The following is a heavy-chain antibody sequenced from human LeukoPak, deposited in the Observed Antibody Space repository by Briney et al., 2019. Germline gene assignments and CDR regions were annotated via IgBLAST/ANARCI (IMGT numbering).Heavy chain of an antibody. CDR3: ARDVCSGGSCYSGTFDY. D-gene: IGHD2-15*01. CDR2: INPNSGGT. J-gene: IGHJ4*02. CDR1: GYTFTCYY. V-gene: IGHV1-2*02. Sequence: ASVKVSCKASGYTFTCYYMHWVRQAPGRGLEWMGWINPNSGGTNYAQKFQGRVTMTRDTSISTAYMELSRLRSDDTAVYYCARDVCSGGSCYSGTFDYWGQGTLVTVSS.